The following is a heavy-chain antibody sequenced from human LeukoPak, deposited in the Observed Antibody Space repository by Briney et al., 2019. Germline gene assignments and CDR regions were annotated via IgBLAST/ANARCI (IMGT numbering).Heavy chain of an antibody. V-gene: IGHV3-21*01. J-gene: IGHJ6*02. D-gene: IGHD5-18*01. CDR1: GFTLSSYT. CDR3: AKDMGPGYSYGYVYYYYGMDV. Sequence: GGSLRLSCAASGFTLSSYTMNWVRQAPGKGLEWVSSISSSSSYIYYADSVKGRFTISRDNAKKSLYLQMNSLRAEDTAVYYCAKDMGPGYSYGYVYYYYGMDVWGQGTTVTVSS. CDR2: ISSSSSYI.